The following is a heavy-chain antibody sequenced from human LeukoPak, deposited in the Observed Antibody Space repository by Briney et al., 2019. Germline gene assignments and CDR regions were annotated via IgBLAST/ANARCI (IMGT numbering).Heavy chain of an antibody. CDR2: VYTSGST. CDR3: ARRLRSGGSRTGFDP. CDR1: GGSISSDNYS. D-gene: IGHD2-15*01. V-gene: IGHV4-61*02. J-gene: IGHJ5*02. Sequence: TSQTLSLTCTVSGGSISSDNYSWSWIRQPAGKGLEWIGRVYTSGSTNYNPSLKSRVTISVDTSKNQFSLKLSSVTAADTAVYYCARRLRSGGSRTGFDPWGQGTLVTVSS.